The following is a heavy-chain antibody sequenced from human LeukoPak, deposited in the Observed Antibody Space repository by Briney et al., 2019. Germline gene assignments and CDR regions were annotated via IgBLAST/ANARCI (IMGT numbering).Heavy chain of an antibody. D-gene: IGHD6-13*01. CDR3: AREGSWYGD. CDR2: IIPIFGTA. Sequence: ASVKVSCKASGYTFTSYYMHWVRQAPGQGLEWMGGIIPIFGTANYAQKFQGRVTITADESTSTAYMELSSLRSEDTAVYYCAREGSWYGDWGQGTLVTVSS. CDR1: GYTFTSYY. J-gene: IGHJ4*02. V-gene: IGHV1-69*13.